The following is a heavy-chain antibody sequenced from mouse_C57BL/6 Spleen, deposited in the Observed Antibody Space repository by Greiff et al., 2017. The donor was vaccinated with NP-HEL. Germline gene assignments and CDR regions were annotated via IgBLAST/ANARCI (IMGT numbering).Heavy chain of an antibody. CDR3: ARGELLPSFAY. J-gene: IGHJ3*01. V-gene: IGHV1-59*01. CDR2: IDPSDSYT. D-gene: IGHD1-3*01. Sequence: QVQLKESGAELVRPGTSVKLSCKASGYTFTSYWMHWVKQRPGQGLEWIGVIDPSDSYTNYNQKFKGKATLTVDTSSSTAYMQLSSLTSEDSAVYYCARGELLPSFAYWGQGTLVTVSA. CDR1: GYTFTSYW.